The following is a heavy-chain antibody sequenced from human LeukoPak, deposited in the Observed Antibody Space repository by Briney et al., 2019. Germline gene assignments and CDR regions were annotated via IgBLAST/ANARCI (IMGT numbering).Heavy chain of an antibody. CDR1: GYSFTSYW. CDR3: AGHAVTYDILTGYYFRYFDY. Sequence: GASLKISCKGSGYSFTSYWIAWVRQMSGKGLEWMGIIYPGDSDTRYSPSFQGQVTISADKSISTAYLQWSSLKASDTAMYYCAGHAVTYDILTGYYFRYFDYWGQGTLVTVSS. CDR2: IYPGDSDT. D-gene: IGHD3-9*01. V-gene: IGHV5-51*01. J-gene: IGHJ4*02.